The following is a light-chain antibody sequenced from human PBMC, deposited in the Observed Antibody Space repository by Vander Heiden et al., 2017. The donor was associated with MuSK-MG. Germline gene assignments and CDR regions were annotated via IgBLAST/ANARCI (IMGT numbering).Light chain of an antibody. J-gene: IGLJ3*02. CDR1: SSDVGGYNY. CDR3: SSYTSSRV. CDR2: DVS. V-gene: IGLV2-14*03. Sequence: QSALTQPASVSGSPGQSITISCTGTSSDVGGYNYVSWYQQHPGKAPKLMIYDVSNRPSGVSNRFSGSKSGNTASLTISGLQADDEADYYCSSYTSSRVFGGGTKLTVL.